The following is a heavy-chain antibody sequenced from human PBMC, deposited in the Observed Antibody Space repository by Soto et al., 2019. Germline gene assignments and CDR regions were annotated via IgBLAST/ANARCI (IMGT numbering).Heavy chain of an antibody. CDR3: ARDSGYCSGGSCYPGYFQY. J-gene: IGHJ1*01. CDR1: GFTFSTYS. V-gene: IGHV3-21*01. CDR2: ISSNSRYI. Sequence: PGGSLRLSCAASGFTFSTYSMNWVRQAPGKGLEWVSSISSNSRYIYYADSVKGRFTISRDNAKNSLDLQMHSPRDEDTAVYYCARDSGYCSGGSCYPGYFQYWGQGALVTVSS. D-gene: IGHD2-15*01.